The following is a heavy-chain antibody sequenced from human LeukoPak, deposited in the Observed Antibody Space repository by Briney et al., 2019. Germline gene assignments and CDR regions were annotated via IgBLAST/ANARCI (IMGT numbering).Heavy chain of an antibody. J-gene: IGHJ4*02. CDR1: GYTFTSYA. CDR3: ARAIWFGELLQGEFDY. Sequence: ASVKVSCKASGYTFTSYAMNWVRQAPGQGLEWMGWINTNTGNPTYAQGFTGRFVFSLDTSVSTAYLQISSLKAEDTAVSYCARAIWFGELLQGEFDYWGQGTLVTVSS. D-gene: IGHD3-10*01. V-gene: IGHV7-4-1*02. CDR2: INTNTGNP.